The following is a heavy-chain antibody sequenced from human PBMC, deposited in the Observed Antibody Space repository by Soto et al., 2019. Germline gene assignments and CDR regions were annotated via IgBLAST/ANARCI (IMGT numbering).Heavy chain of an antibody. CDR1: GGSITNYY. V-gene: IGHV4-59*03. J-gene: IGHJ4*02. CDR2: IYYSGTT. D-gene: IGHD2-2*01. Sequence: SETLSLTCTVSGGSITNYYWSWIRQPPGKGLEWIGYIYYSGTTNYNPSLKSRVTISVDTSKNQFSLKLTSVTAADTAVYYCAPYCSSNSCSGQWDYWGQGTLVTVSS. CDR3: APYCSSNSCSGQWDY.